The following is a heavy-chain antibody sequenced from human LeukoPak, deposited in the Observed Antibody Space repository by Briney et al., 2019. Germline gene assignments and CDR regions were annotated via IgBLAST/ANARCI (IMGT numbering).Heavy chain of an antibody. CDR1: GNYW. D-gene: IGHD4-23*01. J-gene: IGHJ4*02. V-gene: IGHV3-74*01. CDR2: INSDGSWT. CDR3: ARGATVRTPPLDY. Sequence: QPGGSLRLSCAASGNYWMHWVRQAPGKGLVWVSHINSDGSWTSYADSVKGRFTISKDNAKNTVYLQMNSLRAEDTAVYYCARGATVRTPPLDYWGQGTLVTVSS.